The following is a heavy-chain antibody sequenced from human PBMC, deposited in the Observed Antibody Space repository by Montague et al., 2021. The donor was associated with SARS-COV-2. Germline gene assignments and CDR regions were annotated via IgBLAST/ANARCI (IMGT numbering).Heavy chain of an antibody. D-gene: IGHD3-9*01. V-gene: IGHV2-70*04. CDR3: ARSYYDILTAYYTPFDY. CDR2: TDWDDDK. CDR1: GFSLSTSGMR. J-gene: IGHJ4*02. Sequence: PALVKPTQTLTLTCTFSGFSLSTSGMRASWIRQPPGKALEWLARTDWDDDKFYSTSLKTSLTISKDTSKNQVVLTMTNMDPVDTATYYCARSYYDILTAYYTPFDYWGQGTLVTVSS.